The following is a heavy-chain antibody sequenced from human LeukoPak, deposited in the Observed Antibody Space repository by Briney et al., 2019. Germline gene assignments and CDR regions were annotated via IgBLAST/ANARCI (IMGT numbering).Heavy chain of an antibody. CDR3: ARGPAELLIPPKDAFDI. CDR2: INAGNGNT. V-gene: IGHV1-3*01. CDR1: GYTFTSYA. Sequence: ASVKVSCKASGYTFTSYAMHWVRQAPGQRLEWMGWINAGNGNTKYSQKFQGRVTITRDTSASTAYMELSSLRSEDTAVYYCARGPAELLIPPKDAFDIWGQGTMVTVSS. J-gene: IGHJ3*02. D-gene: IGHD3-10*01.